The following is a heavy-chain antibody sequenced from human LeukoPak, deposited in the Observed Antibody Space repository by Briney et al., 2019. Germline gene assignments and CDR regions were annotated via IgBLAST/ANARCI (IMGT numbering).Heavy chain of an antibody. CDR1: GFTFSSYG. CDR3: ARGGGGSLYYYYYYMDV. J-gene: IGHJ6*03. V-gene: IGHV3-30*02. CDR2: IRYDGSNK. D-gene: IGHD2-15*01. Sequence: GGSLRLSCAASGFTFSSYGMHWVRQAPGKGLEWVAFIRYDGSNKYYADSVKGRFTISRDNSKNTLFLQMDSLRAEDTAVYYCARGGGGSLYYYYYYMDVWGKGTTVTVSS.